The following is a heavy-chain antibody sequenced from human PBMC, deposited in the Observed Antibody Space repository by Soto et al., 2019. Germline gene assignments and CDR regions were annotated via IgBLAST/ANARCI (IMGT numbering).Heavy chain of an antibody. V-gene: IGHV1-18*01. D-gene: IGHD3-3*01. Sequence: QVQLVQSGAEVKKPGASVKVSCKASGYTFTSYGISWVRQAPGQGLEWMGWISAYNGNTNYAQKLQGRVTMTTDTPTRRAIMEVRNLRSDDAAVNYCARERGGILRFLEWSPADNYYYYGMDFWGQGTTVTVSS. CDR2: ISAYNGNT. J-gene: IGHJ6*02. CDR3: ARERGGILRFLEWSPADNYYYYGMDF. CDR1: GYTFTSYG.